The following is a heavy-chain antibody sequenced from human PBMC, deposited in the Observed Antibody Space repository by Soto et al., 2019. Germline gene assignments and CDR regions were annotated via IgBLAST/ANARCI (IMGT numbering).Heavy chain of an antibody. Sequence: PXETLSLTCSVYGVSFSSFFWSWMRQPPGKGLEWIGEINQSGSTNYNPSLESRVTISLDTSKKEFSLKLSSVTAADTAVYYCARERRVVGGYSSSWYDYFDSWGQGTLVTVYS. CDR2: INQSGST. CDR1: GVSFSSFF. D-gene: IGHD6-13*01. CDR3: ARERRVVGGYSSSWYDYFDS. J-gene: IGHJ4*02. V-gene: IGHV4-34*01.